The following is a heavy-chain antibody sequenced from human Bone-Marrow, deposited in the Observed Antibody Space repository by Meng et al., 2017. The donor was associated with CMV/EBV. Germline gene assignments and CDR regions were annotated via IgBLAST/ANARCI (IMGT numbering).Heavy chain of an antibody. Sequence: ASVKVSCKASGGTFSSYAISWVRQAPGQGLEWMGWINPNSGNTGYAQKFQGRVTMTRNTSISTAYMELSSLRSEDTAVYYCASGGRVGSSSIMDVWGQGTTVTVSS. CDR3: ASGGRVGSSSIMDV. CDR2: INPNSGNT. CDR1: GGTFSSYA. D-gene: IGHD1-26*01. V-gene: IGHV1-8*02. J-gene: IGHJ6*02.